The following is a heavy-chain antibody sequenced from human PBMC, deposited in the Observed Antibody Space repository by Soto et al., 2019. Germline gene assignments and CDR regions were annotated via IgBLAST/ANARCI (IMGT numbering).Heavy chain of an antibody. J-gene: IGHJ4*02. CDR3: AKRGSSSTFDV. Sequence: EVQLLESGGGLVQPGESLRLSCAASGFTFSSYAMSWVRQAPGKGLEWVSVISGSDDSTYYADSVKGRFTISRDNSKNTLYMQMNSLRAEDTAEYDCAKRGSSSTFDVWGQGTLVTVSS. CDR2: ISGSDDST. D-gene: IGHD6-6*01. V-gene: IGHV3-23*01. CDR1: GFTFSSYA.